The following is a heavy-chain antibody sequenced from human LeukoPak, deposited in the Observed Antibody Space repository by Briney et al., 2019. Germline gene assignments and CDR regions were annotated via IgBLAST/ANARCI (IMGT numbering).Heavy chain of an antibody. D-gene: IGHD1-26*01. CDR1: GFTFSSYS. CDR3: AREEYSGSYYFDY. V-gene: IGHV3-21*01. CDR2: ISSSSSYI. Sequence: PGGSLRLSCAASGFTFSSYSMNWVRQAPGKGLEWVSSISSSSSYIYCADSVKGRFTISRDNAKNSLYLQMNSLRAEDTAVYYCAREEYSGSYYFDYWGQGTLVTASS. J-gene: IGHJ4*02.